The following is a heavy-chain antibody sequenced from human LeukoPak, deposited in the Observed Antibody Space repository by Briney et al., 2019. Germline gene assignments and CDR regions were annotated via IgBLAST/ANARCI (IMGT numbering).Heavy chain of an antibody. CDR2: MNNGPGAT. CDR1: GFSFSTSP. Sequence: GGSLRLSCAASGFSFSTSPMSWVRQPPGKGLEWVSAMNNGPGATFYRDSVRGRFTISRDDSRSTLYLQMNSLRAEDTGTYYCAKTHYDLLDVWGQGTTVTVSS. D-gene: IGHD5-12*01. V-gene: IGHV3-23*01. CDR3: AKTHYDLLDV. J-gene: IGHJ6*02.